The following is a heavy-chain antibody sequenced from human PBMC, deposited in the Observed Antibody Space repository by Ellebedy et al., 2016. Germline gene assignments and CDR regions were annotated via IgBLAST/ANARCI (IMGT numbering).Heavy chain of an antibody. D-gene: IGHD1-14*01. V-gene: IGHV5-51*01. CDR3: ARPSTTYTHTSHFDY. Sequence: GGSLRLSCRVSGYRFSSYWIAWVRQMPGKGLEWKGIIYPGDSDTRYSPSFQGQVTISADKSISTAYLQWSSLKASDTAMYYCARPSTTYTHTSHFDYWGQGALVTVSS. J-gene: IGHJ4*02. CDR2: IYPGDSDT. CDR1: GYRFSSYW.